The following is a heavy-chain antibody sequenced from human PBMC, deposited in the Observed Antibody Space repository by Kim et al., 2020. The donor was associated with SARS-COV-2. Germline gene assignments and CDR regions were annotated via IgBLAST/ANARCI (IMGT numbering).Heavy chain of an antibody. CDR3: ARGYSGYAPYGDYYQIDAFDI. D-gene: IGHD5-12*01. V-gene: IGHV7-4-1*02. J-gene: IGHJ3*02. CDR1: GYTFTSYA. CDR2: INTNTGNP. Sequence: ASVKVSCKASGYTFTSYAMNWVRQAPGQGLEWMGWINTNTGNPTYAQGFTGRFVFSLDTSVSTAYLQISSLKAEDTAVYYCARGYSGYAPYGDYYQIDAFDIWGQGTMVTVSS.